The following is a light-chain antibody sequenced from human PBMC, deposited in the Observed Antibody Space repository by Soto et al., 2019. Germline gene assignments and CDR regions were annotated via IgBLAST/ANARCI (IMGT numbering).Light chain of an antibody. CDR1: QSVLKSSNNKNY. Sequence: DMVMTQSPDSLAVSLGERATINCKSSQSVLKSSNNKNYLAWYQQKPGQPPKLLIYWTYTRESGVPNRFSGRWAKTDFTLTISSLQAEDVAVYYCQQHYTTPFTFGQGTKLEIK. J-gene: IGKJ2*01. V-gene: IGKV4-1*01. CDR3: QQHYTTPFT. CDR2: WTY.